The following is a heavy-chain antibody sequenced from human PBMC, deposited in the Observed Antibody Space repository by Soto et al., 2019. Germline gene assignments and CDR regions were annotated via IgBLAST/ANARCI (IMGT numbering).Heavy chain of an antibody. CDR1: GFTFSGYA. CDR3: AKDRAFETRGYSGYDDYFDY. CDR2: ISGSGGST. J-gene: IGHJ4*02. Sequence: GGSLRLSCAASGFTFSGYAMSWVRQAPGKGLEWVSAISGSGGSTYYADSVKGRFTISRDNSKNTLYLQMNSLRAEDTAVYYCAKDRAFETRGYSGYDDYFDYWGQGTLVTVSS. D-gene: IGHD5-12*01. V-gene: IGHV3-23*01.